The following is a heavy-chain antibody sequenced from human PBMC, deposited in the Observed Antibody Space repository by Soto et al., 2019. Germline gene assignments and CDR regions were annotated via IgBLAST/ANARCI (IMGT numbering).Heavy chain of an antibody. CDR1: GGSISTNY. D-gene: IGHD2-2*01. CDR2: IYSSGST. CDR3: ARAPANVLGHYYYGMAV. V-gene: IGHV4-59*01. J-gene: IGHJ6*02. Sequence: SENLSLTCTVSGGSISTNYWTWIRLPPGKGPEWIGYIYSSGSTNYNPSLRGRVTLSVDASKNQVSLKLSSVTAADTAVYYCARAPANVLGHYYYGMAVWAHGTTVTVS.